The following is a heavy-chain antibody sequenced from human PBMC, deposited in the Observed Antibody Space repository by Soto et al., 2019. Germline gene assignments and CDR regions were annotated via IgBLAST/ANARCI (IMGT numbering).Heavy chain of an antibody. V-gene: IGHV4-34*01. Sequence: SETLSLTCAVYGGSFSGYYWSWIRQPPGKXLEWIGEINHSGSTNYNPSLKSRVTISVDTSKNQFSLKLSSVTAADTAVYYCARAAGGTWIQLWLGWFDPWGQGTLVTVSS. CDR3: ARAAGGTWIQLWLGWFDP. J-gene: IGHJ5*02. D-gene: IGHD5-18*01. CDR1: GGSFSGYY. CDR2: INHSGST.